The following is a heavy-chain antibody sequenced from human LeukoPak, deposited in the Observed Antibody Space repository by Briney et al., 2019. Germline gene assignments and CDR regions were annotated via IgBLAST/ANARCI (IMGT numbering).Heavy chain of an antibody. CDR3: ARDRDLEQYYYDSSGSSDY. CDR1: GYTFTGYY. D-gene: IGHD3-22*01. J-gene: IGHJ4*02. Sequence: ASVKVSCKASGYTFTGYYMHWVRQAPGQGLEWMGWINPNSGGTNYAQKFQGRVTMTRDTTISTAYMELSRLRSDDTAVYYCARDRDLEQYYYDSSGSSDYWGQGTLVTVSS. CDR2: INPNSGGT. V-gene: IGHV1-2*02.